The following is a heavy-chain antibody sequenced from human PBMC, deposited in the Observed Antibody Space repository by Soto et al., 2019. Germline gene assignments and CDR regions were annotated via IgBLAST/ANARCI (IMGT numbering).Heavy chain of an antibody. CDR1: GYSFTTYL. CDR2: IHPGESDT. Sequence: ESLKISCKSYGYSFTTYLIAWVRQMPGKGLEWMGSIHPGESDTRYSPSFQGQVTISADRSITTAYLQWSSLKASDTAIYYCARHEATYYNFYGMDVWGQGTTVTVSS. J-gene: IGHJ6*02. CDR3: ARHEATYYNFYGMDV. V-gene: IGHV5-51*01.